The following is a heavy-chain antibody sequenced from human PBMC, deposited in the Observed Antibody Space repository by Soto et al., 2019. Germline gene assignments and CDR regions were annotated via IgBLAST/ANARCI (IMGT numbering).Heavy chain of an antibody. J-gene: IGHJ6*02. CDR3: ARGPPSSSYYYYYGMDV. CDR1: CGSFIGYY. CDR2: INHSGST. V-gene: IGHV4-34*01. Sequence: SETLSLTCAFYCGSFIGYYWSWIRQPPGKGLEWIGEINHSGSTNYNPSLKSRVTISVDTSKNQFSLKLSSVTAADTAVYYCARGPPSSSYYYYYGMDVWGQGTTVTVSS. D-gene: IGHD6-6*01.